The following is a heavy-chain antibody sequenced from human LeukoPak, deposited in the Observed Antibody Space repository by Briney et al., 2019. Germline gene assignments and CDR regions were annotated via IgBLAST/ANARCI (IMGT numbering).Heavy chain of an antibody. CDR3: AKDVYDCSGGSCPQYYYVMDV. V-gene: IGHV3-30*02. Sequence: GGSLRLSCTASGFTFSSYGMHWVRQAPGKGLEWVSFIRFDGSEKYHADSVRGRFTISGDNSKNTLSLQMNSLRAEDTALYYCAKDVYDCSGGSCPQYYYVMDVWGQGTTVTVSS. J-gene: IGHJ6*02. D-gene: IGHD2-15*01. CDR1: GFTFSSYG. CDR2: IRFDGSEK.